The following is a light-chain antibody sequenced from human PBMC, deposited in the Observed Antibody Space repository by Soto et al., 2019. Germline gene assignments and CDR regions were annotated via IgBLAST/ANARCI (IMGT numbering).Light chain of an antibody. Sequence: QSVLTQPASVSGSPGQSITISCTGTSSDVGGYNYVSWYQQHPGKAPKLMIYDVSDRPSGVSNRFSGSKSGNTASLTISGLQAEDGADYYCSSYTSSSTLVFGPGTKVTVL. CDR3: SSYTSSSTLV. J-gene: IGLJ1*01. CDR1: SSDVGGYNY. CDR2: DVS. V-gene: IGLV2-14*01.